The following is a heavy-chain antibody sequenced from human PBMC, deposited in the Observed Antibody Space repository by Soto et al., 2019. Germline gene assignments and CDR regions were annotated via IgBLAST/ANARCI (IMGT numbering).Heavy chain of an antibody. D-gene: IGHD3-10*01. V-gene: IGHV3-21*01. J-gene: IGHJ4*02. CDR3: ARFDLVRGVFDS. CDR1: GFTFSSYS. Sequence: EVQLVESGGGLVKPGGSLRLSCAASGFTFSSYSMNWVRQAPGKGLEWVSSISSSSSYIYYADSVKGRFTISRDNAKNSLYLQMNSLRAEDTAVYYCARFDLVRGVFDSWGQGTLVTVSS. CDR2: ISSSSSYI.